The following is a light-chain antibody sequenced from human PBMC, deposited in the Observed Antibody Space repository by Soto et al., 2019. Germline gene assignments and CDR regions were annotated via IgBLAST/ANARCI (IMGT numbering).Light chain of an antibody. CDR3: QQYNNWPPWT. Sequence: EIVLTQSPGTLSLSPCERATLSLSASQSVSSNLAWYQQKPGQAPRLLIYGASTRATGIPARFSGSGSGKEFTLTISSLQSEDFAVYYCQQYNNWPPWTFGQGTKVDI. CDR1: QSVSSN. CDR2: GAS. J-gene: IGKJ1*01. V-gene: IGKV3-15*01.